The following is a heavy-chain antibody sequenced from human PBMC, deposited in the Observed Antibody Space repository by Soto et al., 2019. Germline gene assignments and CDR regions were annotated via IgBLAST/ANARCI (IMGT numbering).Heavy chain of an antibody. J-gene: IGHJ6*03. CDR2: IYYSGST. Sequence: SETLSLTCTVSGGSISSGGYYWSWIRQHPGEGLEWIGYIYYSGSTYYNPSLKSRVTISVDTSKNQFSLKLSSVTAADTAVYYCARESYYYGSGSSRPLYYYYMDVWGKGTTVTVSS. CDR3: ARESYYYGSGSSRPLYYYYMDV. D-gene: IGHD3-10*01. V-gene: IGHV4-31*03. CDR1: GGSISSGGYY.